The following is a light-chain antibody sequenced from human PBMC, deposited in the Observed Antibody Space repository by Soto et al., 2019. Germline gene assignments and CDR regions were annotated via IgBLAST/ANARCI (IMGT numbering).Light chain of an antibody. Sequence: DIQMTQSPSSLSASVGDRVTITCRASQSISRYLNWYQLKPGKAPNLLIYAASRLQSGVPSRFSDNGSGTDFTLTISSLQPEDFVTYYCQQSYSTPRTFGPGTKVDIK. CDR1: QSISRY. V-gene: IGKV1-39*01. CDR2: AAS. CDR3: QQSYSTPRT. J-gene: IGKJ3*01.